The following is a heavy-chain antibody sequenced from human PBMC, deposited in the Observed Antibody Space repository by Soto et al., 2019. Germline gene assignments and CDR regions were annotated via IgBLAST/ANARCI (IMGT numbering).Heavy chain of an antibody. D-gene: IGHD5-18*01. J-gene: IGHJ4*02. Sequence: EVQLLESGGGLVQPGGSLRLSCAASGITFSNYVLSWVRQAPGKGLEWVSSISGSGTSTYYADSVKGRFSISRDTSKSXXYLHMSSLRADDTAIYYCAKEAGGGAAMVTSYLDYWGQGTLVTVSS. CDR1: GITFSNYV. CDR2: ISGSGTST. V-gene: IGHV3-23*01. CDR3: AKEAGGGAAMVTSYLDY.